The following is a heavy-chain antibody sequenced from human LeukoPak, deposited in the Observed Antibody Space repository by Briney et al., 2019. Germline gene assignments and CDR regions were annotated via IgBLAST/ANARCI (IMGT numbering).Heavy chain of an antibody. D-gene: IGHD3-10*01. CDR1: GYTFTGYY. CDR2: INPNSGGT. CDR3: ARWYGSGSYSTFDY. Sequence: ASVKVSCKASGYTFTGYYMHWVRQAPGQGLEWMGWINPNSGGTNYAHKFQGSGTMTRDTSISTDYMELSRLRSDDTAMYYCARWYGSGSYSTFDYWGQGTLVTVSS. V-gene: IGHV1-2*02. J-gene: IGHJ4*02.